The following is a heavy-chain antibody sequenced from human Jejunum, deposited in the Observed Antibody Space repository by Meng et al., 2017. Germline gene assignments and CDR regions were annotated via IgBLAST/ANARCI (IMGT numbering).Heavy chain of an antibody. V-gene: IGHV4-59*01. CDR2: IHSSGRA. D-gene: IGHD2/OR15-2a*01. Sequence: VQLQEAGPGLAKPSETLSLTCTVSGGSMSNNFWSWIRQPPGGRLEWIGYIHSSGRATYNPSLNSRVTISVDTSKYHFSLRLSSVTAADTAVYYCATNRGPSNYFFDYWGQGTLVTVSS. CDR3: ATNRGPSNYFFDY. CDR1: GGSMSNNF. J-gene: IGHJ4*01.